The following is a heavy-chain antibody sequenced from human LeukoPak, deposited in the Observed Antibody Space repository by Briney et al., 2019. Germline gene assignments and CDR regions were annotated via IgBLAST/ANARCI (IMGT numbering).Heavy chain of an antibody. CDR3: AKGVAAAGANFDY. CDR2: ISGSGGST. J-gene: IGHJ4*02. CDR1: GFTFSSYA. D-gene: IGHD6-13*01. Sequence: GGSLRLSCAASGFTFSSYALSWVRQAPGKGLEWVSAISGSGGSTYYADSVEGRFTISRDNSKNTLYLQMNSLRAEDTAVYYCAKGVAAAGANFDYWGQGTLVTVSS. V-gene: IGHV3-23*01.